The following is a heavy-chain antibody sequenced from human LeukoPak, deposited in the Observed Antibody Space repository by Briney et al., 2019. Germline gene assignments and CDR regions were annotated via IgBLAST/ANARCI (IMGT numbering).Heavy chain of an antibody. V-gene: IGHV3-21*01. CDR3: ARERGIAYYFDY. CDR1: GFTFSSHS. CDR2: ISSSSSYI. Sequence: PGGSLRLSCAASGFTFSSHSMNWVRQAPGKGLEWVSSISSSSSYIYYADSVKGRFTISRDNAKNSLYLQMNSLRAEDTAVYYCARERGIAYYFDYWGQGTLVTVSS. D-gene: IGHD6-13*01. J-gene: IGHJ4*02.